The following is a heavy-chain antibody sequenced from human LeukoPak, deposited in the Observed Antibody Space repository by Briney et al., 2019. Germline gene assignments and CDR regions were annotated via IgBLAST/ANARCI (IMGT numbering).Heavy chain of an antibody. CDR2: TNPDSGNT. V-gene: IGHV1-8*01. Sequence: TNPDSGNTGFAQKFQGRITMTRNTSISTAYMELSSLRSEDTAVYYCARGGVREIQKIDYWGQGTLVTVSS. CDR3: ARGGVREIQKIDY. D-gene: IGHD3-10*01. J-gene: IGHJ4*02.